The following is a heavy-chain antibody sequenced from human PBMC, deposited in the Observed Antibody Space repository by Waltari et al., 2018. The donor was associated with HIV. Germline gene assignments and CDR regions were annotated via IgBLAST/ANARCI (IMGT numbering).Heavy chain of an antibody. D-gene: IGHD2-2*02. Sequence: QVQLVQSGAEVKKPGASVKVSCKASGYTFTGYYMHWARQAPGQGLDWMGRINPNSGGTNYAQKFQGRVTMTRDTSISTAYMELSRLRSDDTAVYYCARGDYCSSTSCYINGMDVWGQGTTVTVSS. J-gene: IGHJ6*02. CDR2: INPNSGGT. CDR1: GYTFTGYY. V-gene: IGHV1-2*06. CDR3: ARGDYCSSTSCYINGMDV.